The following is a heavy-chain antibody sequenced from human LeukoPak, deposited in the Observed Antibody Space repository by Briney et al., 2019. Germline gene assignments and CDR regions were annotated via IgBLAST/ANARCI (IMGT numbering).Heavy chain of an antibody. CDR2: XXXXGST. CDR3: ARGSMGNDAFGY. Sequence: SETXSLTCAVYGGSFSGYYWXXIRQPAGKGLXWIGRXXXXGSTNYNPSLXSXVTMSVDTSKNQFSLKLSSVTAADTAMYYCARGSMGNDAFGYWGQGTLVTVSS. CDR1: GGSFSGYY. V-gene: IGHV4-59*10. D-gene: IGHD1-1*01. J-gene: IGHJ4*02.